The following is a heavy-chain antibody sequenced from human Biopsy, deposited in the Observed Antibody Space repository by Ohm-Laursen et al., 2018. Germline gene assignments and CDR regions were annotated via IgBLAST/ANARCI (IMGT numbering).Heavy chain of an antibody. J-gene: IGHJ6*02. CDR1: GGSFNGYF. V-gene: IGHV4-34*01. Sequence: SETLSLTCAVYGGSFNGYFWSWIRQPPGKGLEWIGDITQRGSTNYSPSLKSRVTISVDTAKKQFFLSLRSVTAADTAVYYCARVPLPGIGAAYQGRFLYGMDVWGQGTTVSVSS. CDR2: ITQRGST. D-gene: IGHD6-13*01. CDR3: ARVPLPGIGAAYQGRFLYGMDV.